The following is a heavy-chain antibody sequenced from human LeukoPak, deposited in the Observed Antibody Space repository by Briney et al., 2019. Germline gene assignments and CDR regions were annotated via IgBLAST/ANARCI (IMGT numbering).Heavy chain of an antibody. CDR3: ARDSRYIVVVPSAIPPNYYLDY. J-gene: IGHJ4*02. V-gene: IGHV3-30-3*01. CDR1: GFTFSSYA. CDR2: ISYEGTNK. Sequence: GRSLRLSCAASGFTFSSYAMHWVRQAPGKGLEWVAVISYEGTNKYYADSVKGRFTIPRDNSKKTLYLQMNSLRAEDTAVHYCARDSRYIVVVPSAIPPNYYLDYWGQGTLVTVSS. D-gene: IGHD2-2*01.